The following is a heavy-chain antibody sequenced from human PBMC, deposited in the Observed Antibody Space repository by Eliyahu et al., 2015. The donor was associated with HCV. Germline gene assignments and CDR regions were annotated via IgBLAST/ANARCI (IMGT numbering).Heavy chain of an antibody. CDR2: IYYRGST. J-gene: IGHJ3*02. CDR3: ARLLRGTAFDI. V-gene: IGHV4-39*01. Sequence: QLQLQESGPGLVKPSXTLSLXCTVSGGSXXSDXFYWDWXRQPPGKGLEWIGSIYYRGSTSYNPSLKSRVTMSVDTSKNQFSLNLISVTAADTAVYYCARLLRGTAFDIWGQGTLVTVSS. CDR1: GGSXXSDXFY. D-gene: IGHD3-10*01.